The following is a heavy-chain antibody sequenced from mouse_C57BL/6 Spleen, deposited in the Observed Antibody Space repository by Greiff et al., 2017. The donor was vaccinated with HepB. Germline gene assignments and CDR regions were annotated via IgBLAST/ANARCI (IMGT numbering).Heavy chain of an antibody. J-gene: IGHJ4*01. CDR3: ARGDYAMDY. V-gene: IGHV3-1*01. CDR1: GYSITSGYD. Sequence: DVQLQESGPGMVKPSQSLSLTCTVTGYSITSGYDWHWIRPFPGNKLEWMGYISYSGSTNYNPSLKSRISITHDTSKNHFFLKLNSVTTEDTATYYCARGDYAMDYWGQGTSVTVSS. CDR2: ISYSGST.